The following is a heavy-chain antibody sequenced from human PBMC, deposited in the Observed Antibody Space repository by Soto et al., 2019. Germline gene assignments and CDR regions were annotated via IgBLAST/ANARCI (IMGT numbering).Heavy chain of an antibody. Sequence: GGSLRLSCAASGFTFSNYWIHWVRQAPGKGLVWVSRIKGDEITTNYADSVKGRFAISRDNAKNTVFLQMHSLRAEDTALYYCARGLYGAYGQDFWGQGILVTVSS. J-gene: IGHJ4*02. CDR2: IKGDEITT. CDR3: ARGLYGAYGQDF. V-gene: IGHV3-74*01. CDR1: GFTFSNYW. D-gene: IGHD4-17*01.